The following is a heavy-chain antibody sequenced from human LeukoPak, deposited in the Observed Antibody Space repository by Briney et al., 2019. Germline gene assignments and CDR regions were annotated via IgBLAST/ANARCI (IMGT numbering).Heavy chain of an antibody. CDR1: GYSFTSYW. Sequence: GESLKISCKGSGYSFTSYWIGWVRQMPGKGLEWMGIVYPGDSDTRYSPSFQGQVTISADKSISTAYLQWSSLKASDTAMYYCARRGVDFWSGYEYYFDYWGQGTLVTVSS. D-gene: IGHD3-3*01. J-gene: IGHJ4*02. CDR3: ARRGVDFWSGYEYYFDY. V-gene: IGHV5-51*01. CDR2: VYPGDSDT.